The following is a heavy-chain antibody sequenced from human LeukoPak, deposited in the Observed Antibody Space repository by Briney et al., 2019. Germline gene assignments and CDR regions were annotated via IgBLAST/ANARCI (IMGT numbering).Heavy chain of an antibody. Sequence: GGSLRLSCAASGFTFSSYAMSWVRQAPGKGLEWVSAISGSGDSTNYADSVKGRFTISRDNSKNTLYLQMNSLRAGDTAVYYCAKAGAVVVVVAKFFDYWGQGTLVTVSS. CDR3: AKAGAVVVVVAKFFDY. CDR1: GFTFSSYA. D-gene: IGHD2-15*01. V-gene: IGHV3-23*01. CDR2: ISGSGDST. J-gene: IGHJ4*02.